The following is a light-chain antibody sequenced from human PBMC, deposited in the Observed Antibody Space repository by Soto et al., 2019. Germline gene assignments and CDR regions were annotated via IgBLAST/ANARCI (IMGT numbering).Light chain of an antibody. CDR3: QQYVNPPLT. CDR1: QGIDMF. CDR2: DAS. J-gene: IGKJ5*01. Sequence: DIQVTQSPSSLCSSLGDRVTITCQASQGIDMFLNWFQQKPGKAPKLLIYDASNLETGVPSRFSGSGSGSDFTFTINNLQPEAIATYYCQQYVNPPLTFGQGTRLEIK. V-gene: IGKV1-33*01.